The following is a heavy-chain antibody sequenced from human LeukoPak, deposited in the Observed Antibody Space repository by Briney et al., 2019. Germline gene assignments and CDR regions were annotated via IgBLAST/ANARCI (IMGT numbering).Heavy chain of an antibody. CDR3: AKDLTDLAMMRLYAMDV. V-gene: IGHV3-33*06. CDR2: IWSDGSNR. Sequence: GGSLRLSCAASGFTFSSYGMHWVRQAPGKGLEWVAVIWSDGSNRYYADSVKGRFTISRDNSKKTLYVQMNSLRAEDTAVYYCAKDLTDLAMMRLYAMDVWGQGTTVTVSS. D-gene: IGHD5-12*01. CDR1: GFTFSSYG. J-gene: IGHJ6*02.